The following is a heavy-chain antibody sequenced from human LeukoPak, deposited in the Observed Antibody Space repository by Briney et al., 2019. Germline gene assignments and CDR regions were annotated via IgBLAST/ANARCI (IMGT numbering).Heavy chain of an antibody. CDR3: AKAKGCYYTSGSYSPKYFDY. V-gene: IGHV3-23*01. Sequence: GGSLRLSCAASGFTFSSYGMSWVRQAPGKGLEWVSAISGIVGSTYYAYSVNGRFTISIDNSNNTLNLQINSLRAENTAVYYCAKAKGCYYTSGSYSPKYFDYWGQGTLVTVSS. J-gene: IGHJ4*02. CDR1: GFTFSSYG. CDR2: ISGIVGST. D-gene: IGHD3-10*01.